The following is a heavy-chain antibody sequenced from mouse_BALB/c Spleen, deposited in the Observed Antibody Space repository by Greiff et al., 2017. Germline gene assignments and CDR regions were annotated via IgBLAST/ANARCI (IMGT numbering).Heavy chain of an antibody. D-gene: IGHD1-1*01. J-gene: IGHJ2*01. CDR2: IDPANGNT. CDR1: GFNIKDTY. CDR3: ARIYYGSSYPFDY. V-gene: IGHV14-3*02. Sequence: EVQLVESGAELVKPGASVKLSCTASGFNIKDTYMHWVKQRPEQGLEWIGRIDPANGNTKYDPKFQGKATITADTSSNTAYLQLSSLTSEDTAVYYCARIYYGSSYPFDYWGQGTTLTVSS.